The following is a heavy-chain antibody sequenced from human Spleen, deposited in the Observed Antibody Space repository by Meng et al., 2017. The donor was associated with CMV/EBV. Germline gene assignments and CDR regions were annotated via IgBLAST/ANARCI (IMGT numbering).Heavy chain of an antibody. V-gene: IGHV3-30*03. J-gene: IGHJ4*01. Sequence: TFSTSPLPWFRPAPGRGLEWVALLSSDGHRIQYADSVKGRFTISRDNSRNTLFLSLNSLRVEDTAVYFCATYSRAPAALRAYFDIWGHGTLVTVSS. CDR3: ATYSRAPAALRAYFDI. CDR2: LSSDGHRI. D-gene: IGHD2-2*02. CDR1: TFSTSP.